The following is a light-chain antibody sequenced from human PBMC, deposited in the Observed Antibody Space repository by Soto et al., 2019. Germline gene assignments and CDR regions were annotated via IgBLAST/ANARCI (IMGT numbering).Light chain of an antibody. J-gene: IGKJ2*01. CDR1: QSVSNNY. V-gene: IGKV3-20*01. CDR3: QHYGSSPPYT. CDR2: GSS. Sequence: EVVLTQSPGTLSLSPGERATLSCRASQSVSNNYFAWYQQKPGQASRLLIFGSSDRATGIPDRFSGSGSGTDFTLTISRLEPEDFAVYYCQHYGSSPPYTFGQGTKLEIK.